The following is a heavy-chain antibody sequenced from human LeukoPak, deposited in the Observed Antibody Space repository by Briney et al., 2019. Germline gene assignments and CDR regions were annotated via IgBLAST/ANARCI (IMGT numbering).Heavy chain of an antibody. Sequence: ASVKVSCKASGYTFTSYYMHWVRQAPGQGLEWMGIISPSGGSTSYAQKFQGRVTMTRDTSTSTVYMELSSLRSEDTAVYYCARDWVYSSSWYPYHFDYWGQGTLVTVSS. CDR3: ARDWVYSSSWYPYHFDY. CDR2: ISPSGGST. D-gene: IGHD6-13*01. CDR1: GYTFTSYY. J-gene: IGHJ4*02. V-gene: IGHV1-46*01.